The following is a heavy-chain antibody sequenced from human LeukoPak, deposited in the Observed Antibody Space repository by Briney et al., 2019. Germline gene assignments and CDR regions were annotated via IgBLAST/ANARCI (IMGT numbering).Heavy chain of an antibody. CDR2: INPSGGST. CDR3: ARAASGYDSSGSRVFDN. D-gene: IGHD3-22*01. CDR1: GYTFTSYY. J-gene: IGHJ4*02. Sequence: ASVKVSCKASGYTFTSYYMHWVRQAPGQELEWMGIINPSGGSTSYAQKFQGRVTMTRDTSTSTVYMELSSLRSEDTAVYYCARAASGYDSSGSRVFDNWGQGILVTVSS. V-gene: IGHV1-46*01.